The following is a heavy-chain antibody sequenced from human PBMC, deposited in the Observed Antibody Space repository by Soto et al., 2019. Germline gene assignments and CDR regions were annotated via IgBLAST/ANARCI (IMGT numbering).Heavy chain of an antibody. Sequence: PGGSLRLSCAASGFTFSNYWMSWVRQAPGKGLEWVANIKQDGSDKYYVGSVRGRFTISRDNAKNSLYLQMSSLRDEDTAVYYCAREASFDPFDYWGQGTLVTVSS. J-gene: IGHJ4*02. CDR1: GFTFSNYW. V-gene: IGHV3-7*01. D-gene: IGHD3-9*01. CDR3: AREASFDPFDY. CDR2: IKQDGSDK.